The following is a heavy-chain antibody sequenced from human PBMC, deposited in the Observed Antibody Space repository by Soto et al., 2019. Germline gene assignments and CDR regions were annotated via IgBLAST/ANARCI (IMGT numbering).Heavy chain of an antibody. D-gene: IGHD2-2*01. Sequence: QLQLQESGPGLVKPSETLSLTCTVSGGSISSSSYYWGWIRQPPGKGLEWIGSIYYSGSTYYNPCLKSRITRSVHTSQNQFPLKLISVTAADTAEYYGARHRDIVVVPAASLFDYWGNGTLFTVSS. J-gene: IGHJ4*01. V-gene: IGHV4-39*01. CDR1: GGSISSSSYY. CDR2: IYYSGST. CDR3: ARHRDIVVVPAASLFDY.